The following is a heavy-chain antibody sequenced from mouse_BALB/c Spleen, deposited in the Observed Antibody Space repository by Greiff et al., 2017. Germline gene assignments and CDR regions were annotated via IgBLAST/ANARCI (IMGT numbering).Heavy chain of an antibody. CDR1: GFTFSSFG. D-gene: IGHD1-1*01. J-gene: IGHJ1*01. CDR3: ARNYGSRSTSSYWYFDV. CDR2: ISSGSSTI. Sequence: ESGGGLVQPGGSRKLSCAASGFTFSSFGMHWVRQAPEKGLEWVAYISSGSSTIYYADTVKGRFTISRDNPKNTLFLQMTSLRSEDTAMYYCARNYGSRSTSSYWYFDVWGAGTTVTVSS. V-gene: IGHV5-17*02.